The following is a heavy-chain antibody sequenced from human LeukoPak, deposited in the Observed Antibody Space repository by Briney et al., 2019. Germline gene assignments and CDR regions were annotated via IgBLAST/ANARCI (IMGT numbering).Heavy chain of an antibody. Sequence: GGSLRLSCAASGFTFSSYAIHWVRQAPGKGLEWVAVISYDGNNKYYADSVKGRFIISRDNSKNTLYLQMNSLRAEDTAVYYCARDLPPAPWNGMDVWGQGTTVTVSS. J-gene: IGHJ6*02. D-gene: IGHD2-2*01. V-gene: IGHV3-30-3*01. CDR2: ISYDGNNK. CDR3: ARDLPPAPWNGMDV. CDR1: GFTFSSYA.